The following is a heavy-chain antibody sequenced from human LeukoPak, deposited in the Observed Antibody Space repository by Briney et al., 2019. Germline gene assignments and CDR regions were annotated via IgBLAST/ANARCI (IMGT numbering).Heavy chain of an antibody. V-gene: IGHV1-69*13. CDR1: GGTFSSYA. Sequence: SVKVSCKASGGTFSSYAISWVRQAPGQGLEWMGGIIPIFGTANYAQKFQGRVTITADESTSTAYMELSSLRSEDTAVYYCARDPPTHSSSSFSHYYYYMDVWGKGTTVTVSS. J-gene: IGHJ6*03. CDR3: ARDPPTHSSSSFSHYYYYMDV. CDR2: IIPIFGTA. D-gene: IGHD6-13*01.